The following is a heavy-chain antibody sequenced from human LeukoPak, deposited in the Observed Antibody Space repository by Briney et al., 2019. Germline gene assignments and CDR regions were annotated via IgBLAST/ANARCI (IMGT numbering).Heavy chain of an antibody. CDR1: GDSISSYY. D-gene: IGHD6-25*01. CDR2: IFYSGTT. V-gene: IGHV4-59*01. CDR3: ARDPHSSGWQSWFDP. Sequence: SETLSLTCTVSGDSISSYYWSWIRQPPGKGLEWIGYIFYSGTTNYNPSLKSRVTISVDMSKNQFSLRLSSVTAADTAVYYCARDPHSSGWQSWFDPWGQGTLVTVSS. J-gene: IGHJ5*02.